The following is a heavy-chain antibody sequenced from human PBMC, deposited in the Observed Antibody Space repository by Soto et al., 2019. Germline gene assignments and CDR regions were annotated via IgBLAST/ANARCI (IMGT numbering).Heavy chain of an antibody. J-gene: IGHJ4*02. Sequence: AGGSLRLSCAASGFTLSDHYRDWVRQAPGKGLEWVGRTRNKANSYTTEYAASVKGRFIVSSDDSMNSLYLQMNSLKTEDTAMYYCVRTSHYGSGTWNFDYWGQGSLVTVSS. CDR3: VRTSHYGSGTWNFDY. CDR2: TRNKANSYTT. D-gene: IGHD3-10*01. CDR1: GFTLSDHY. V-gene: IGHV3-72*01.